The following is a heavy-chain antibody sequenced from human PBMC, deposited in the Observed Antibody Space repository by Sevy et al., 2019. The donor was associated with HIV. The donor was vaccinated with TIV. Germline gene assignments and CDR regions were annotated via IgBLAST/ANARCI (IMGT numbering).Heavy chain of an antibody. CDR1: GFSISSDYY. CDR2: LYDGGST. CDR3: ARDYYGSGSYYEFVY. D-gene: IGHD3-10*01. J-gene: IGHJ4*02. V-gene: IGHV4-38-2*02. Sequence: SETLSLTCTVSGFSISSDYYWGWIRQPPGKGLEWIGSLYDGGSTYYNPSLKSRVTISIDTSKNQFSLKLSSVTAADTAFYYCARDYYGSGSYYEFVYWGQGTLVTVSS.